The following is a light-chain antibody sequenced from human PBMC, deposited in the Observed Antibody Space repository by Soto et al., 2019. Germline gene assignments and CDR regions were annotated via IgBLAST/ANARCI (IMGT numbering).Light chain of an antibody. J-gene: IGLJ3*02. CDR3: NSYTSSSTRV. CDR1: SSDIGRYNY. Sequence: QSALTQPASVSGSPGQSITISCTGTSSDIGRYNYVSWYQQHPGKAPKLMIYEVSNRPSGVSDRFSGSKSGNTASLTISGLQTEDEADYYCNSYTSSSTRVFVGGTKVTVL. CDR2: EVS. V-gene: IGLV2-14*01.